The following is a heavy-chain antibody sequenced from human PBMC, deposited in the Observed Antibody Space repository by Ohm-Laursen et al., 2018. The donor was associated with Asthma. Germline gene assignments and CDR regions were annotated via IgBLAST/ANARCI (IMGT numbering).Heavy chain of an antibody. J-gene: IGHJ3*02. Sequence: SLRLSCAASGFTFSSYAMSWVRQAPGKGLEWVSGISGGGGSTYYADSVQGRFTISRDNSKDTLYLQMNSLRADDTAVYYCAKDWGVPHYAFDIWGQGSLATVSS. D-gene: IGHD3-16*01. CDR1: GFTFSSYA. CDR3: AKDWGVPHYAFDI. V-gene: IGHV3-23*01. CDR2: ISGGGGST.